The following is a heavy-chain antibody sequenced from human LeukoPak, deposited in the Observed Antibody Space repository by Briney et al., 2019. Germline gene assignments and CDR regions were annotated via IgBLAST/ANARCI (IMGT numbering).Heavy chain of an antibody. CDR1: GGSISSGGYY. J-gene: IGHJ6*02. D-gene: IGHD2-2*02. Sequence: SSETLSLTCTVSGGSISSGGYYWSWIRQHPGKGLEWIGYIYYSGSTYYNPSLKSRVTISVDTSKNQFSLKLSSVTAADTAVYYCARDRIVVVPAAISRYYYYGMDVWGQGTTVTVSS. CDR3: ARDRIVVVPAAISRYYYYGMDV. CDR2: IYYSGST. V-gene: IGHV4-31*03.